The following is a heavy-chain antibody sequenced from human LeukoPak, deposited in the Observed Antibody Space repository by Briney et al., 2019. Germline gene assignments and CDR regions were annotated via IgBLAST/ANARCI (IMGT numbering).Heavy chain of an antibody. CDR2: ISYSGST. CDR3: TRLLNNDNAGDPDTLDI. Sequence: PSETLSLTCSVSGDSISRHYWSWLRQPPGKGLEWIGYISYSGSTRYNPSFQSRVTISMEMSKTHFSLKLTSVTAADTAVYYCTRLLNNDNAGDPDTLDIWGPGTMVTVSS. D-gene: IGHD4-17*01. J-gene: IGHJ3*02. V-gene: IGHV4-59*08. CDR1: GDSISRHY.